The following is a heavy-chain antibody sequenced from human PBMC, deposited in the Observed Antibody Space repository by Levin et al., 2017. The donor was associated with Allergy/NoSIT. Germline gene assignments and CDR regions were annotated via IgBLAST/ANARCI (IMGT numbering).Heavy chain of an antibody. CDR1: GFTFSSYW. D-gene: IGHD5-18*01. CDR3: ARGPRGYSYGYNWFDP. Sequence: GESLKISCAASGFTFSSYWMHWVRQAPGKGLVWVSRINSDGSSTSYADSVKGRFTISRDNAKNTLYLQMNSLRAEDTAVYYCARGPRGYSYGYNWFDPWGQGTLVTVSS. J-gene: IGHJ5*02. CDR2: INSDGSST. V-gene: IGHV3-74*01.